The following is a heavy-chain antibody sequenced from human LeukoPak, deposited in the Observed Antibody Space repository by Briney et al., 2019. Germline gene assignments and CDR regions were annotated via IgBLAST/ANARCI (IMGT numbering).Heavy chain of an antibody. Sequence: ASLKVSCKASGYTFTSYDINWVRQATGQGLEWMGWMNPNSGNTGYAQKFQGRVTMTRNTSISTAYMELSSLRSEDTAVYYCARLPAAGTKTDYWGQGTLVTVSS. D-gene: IGHD6-13*01. V-gene: IGHV1-8*01. CDR1: GYTFTSYD. J-gene: IGHJ4*02. CDR3: ARLPAAGTKTDY. CDR2: MNPNSGNT.